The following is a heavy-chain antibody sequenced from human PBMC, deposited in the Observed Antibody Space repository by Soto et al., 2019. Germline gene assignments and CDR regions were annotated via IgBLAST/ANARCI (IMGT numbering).Heavy chain of an antibody. J-gene: IGHJ2*01. CDR3: AKDAASIAARRTYWYFDL. CDR1: GFTFDDYT. Sequence: GGSLRLSCAASGFTFDDYTMHWVRQAPGKGLEWVSLISWDGGSTYYADSVKGRFTISRDNSKNSLYLQMNSLRTEDTDLYYCAKDAASIAARRTYWYFDLWGRGTLVTVSS. D-gene: IGHD6-6*01. V-gene: IGHV3-43*01. CDR2: ISWDGGST.